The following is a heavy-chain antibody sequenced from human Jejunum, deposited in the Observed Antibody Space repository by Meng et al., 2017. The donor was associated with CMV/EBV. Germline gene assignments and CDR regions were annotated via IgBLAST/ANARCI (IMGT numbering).Heavy chain of an antibody. Sequence: CAFTGGSFSGYYWTWIRQPPGKGLEWIGEINHSETADYNPSLKGRVTISVDTSKNQFSLTLRSVTAADTAVYYCARGDQGKQLILYYWGQGTLVTVSS. D-gene: IGHD6-13*01. CDR2: INHSETA. CDR1: GGSFSGYY. CDR3: ARGDQGKQLILYY. J-gene: IGHJ4*02. V-gene: IGHV4-34*01.